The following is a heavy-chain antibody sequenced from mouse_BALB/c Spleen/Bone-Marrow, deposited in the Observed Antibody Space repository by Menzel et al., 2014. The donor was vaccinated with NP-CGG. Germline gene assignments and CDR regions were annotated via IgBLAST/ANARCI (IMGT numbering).Heavy chain of an antibody. CDR1: GYTFTSYW. CDR3: ARGGHDFSLDY. D-gene: IGHD2-4*01. J-gene: IGHJ4*01. V-gene: IGHV1-69*02. Sequence: QVQLQQSGAELVKPGAPVKLSCKASGYTFTSYWMNWIKQRPGRGLEWIGRIDTSDSYTNYNQKFMGKASLTVDASSSTAYMQVSSLTSDDSAVYYCARGGHDFSLDYWGQGTSVTVSS. CDR2: IDTSDSYT.